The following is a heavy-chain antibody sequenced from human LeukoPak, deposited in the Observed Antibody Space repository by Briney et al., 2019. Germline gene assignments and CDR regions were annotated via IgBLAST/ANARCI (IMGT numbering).Heavy chain of an antibody. D-gene: IGHD3-22*01. CDR2: ISSSGSTI. V-gene: IGHV3-11*01. Sequence: GGSLRLSCAASGFTFSDYYMSWIRQAPGKGLEWVSYISSSGSTIYYADSVKGRFTISRDNAKNSLYLQMNSLRAEDTAVYYCARRTQDYYDSSGYYFDYWGQGTLVTLSS. J-gene: IGHJ4*02. CDR1: GFTFSDYY. CDR3: ARRTQDYYDSSGYYFDY.